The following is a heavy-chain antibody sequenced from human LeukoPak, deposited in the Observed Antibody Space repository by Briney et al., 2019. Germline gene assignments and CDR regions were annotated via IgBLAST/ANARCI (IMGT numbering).Heavy chain of an antibody. D-gene: IGHD1-1*01. CDR2: IYYSGST. Sequence: SSETLSLTCTVSGGSISSYYWSWIRQPPGKGLEWIGYIYYSGSTNYNPSLKSRVTISVDTSKNQFSLKLSSVTAADTAVYYCARDHRENWNQRHYYYYYMDVWGKGTTVTVSS. CDR1: GGSISSYY. CDR3: ARDHRENWNQRHYYYYYMDV. V-gene: IGHV4-59*01. J-gene: IGHJ6*03.